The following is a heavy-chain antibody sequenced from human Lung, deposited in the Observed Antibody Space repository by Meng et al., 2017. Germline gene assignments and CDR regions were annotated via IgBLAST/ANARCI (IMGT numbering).Heavy chain of an antibody. CDR2: INHSGST. J-gene: IGHJ4*02. Sequence: QVQLPRWGAGLLKPSETRSLTCVVSGGSFSDYYWSWIRQPPGKGLEWIGEINHSGSTNYNPSLESRATISVDTSQNNLSLKLSSVTAADSAVYYCARGPTTMAHDFDYWGQGTLVTVSS. CDR1: GGSFSDYY. D-gene: IGHD4-11*01. CDR3: ARGPTTMAHDFDY. V-gene: IGHV4-34*01.